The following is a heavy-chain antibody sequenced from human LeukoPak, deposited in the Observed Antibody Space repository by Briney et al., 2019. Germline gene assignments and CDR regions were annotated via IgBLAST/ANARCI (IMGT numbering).Heavy chain of an antibody. CDR2: ISGRTGGT. V-gene: IGHV3-23*01. J-gene: IGHJ4*02. CDR1: GFTFNTNA. D-gene: IGHD3-16*01. CDR3: VAYLVGYAY. Sequence: GGSLRLSCAASGFTFNTNAMSWVRQAPGKGLEWVSAISGRTGGTYYADSVKGRFTISRDNSKSTLYLQMDSLRAEDTAVYYCVAYLVGYAYWGPGTLVTVSS.